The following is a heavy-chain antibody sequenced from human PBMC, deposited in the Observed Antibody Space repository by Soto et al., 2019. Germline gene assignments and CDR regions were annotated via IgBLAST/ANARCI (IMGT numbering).Heavy chain of an antibody. V-gene: IGHV1-69*13. CDR3: ARDGGDGYNMYYYYYGMDV. Sequence: ASVKVSCKASGGTFSSYAISWVRQAPGQGLEWMGGIIPIFGTANYAQKFQGRVTITADESTSTAYMELSSLRSEDTAVYYCARDGGDGYNMYYYYYGMDVWGQGTTVTVSS. CDR2: IIPIFGTA. D-gene: IGHD5-12*01. CDR1: GGTFSSYA. J-gene: IGHJ6*02.